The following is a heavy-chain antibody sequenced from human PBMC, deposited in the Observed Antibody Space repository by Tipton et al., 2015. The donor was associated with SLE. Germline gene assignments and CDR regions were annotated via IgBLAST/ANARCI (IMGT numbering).Heavy chain of an antibody. CDR1: GGSFGDDY. D-gene: IGHD2-21*02. J-gene: IGHJ3*02. CDR2: VYITGNT. Sequence: LRLSCAVYGGSFGDDYWSWIRQPPGKGLEWIGSVYITGNTYYNPSLKSRVTISVDTLKNQISLKLTSVTAADTALYYCVRDGAGDLGAFDIWGQGTLVTVSS. CDR3: VRDGAGDLGAFDI. V-gene: IGHV4-34*09.